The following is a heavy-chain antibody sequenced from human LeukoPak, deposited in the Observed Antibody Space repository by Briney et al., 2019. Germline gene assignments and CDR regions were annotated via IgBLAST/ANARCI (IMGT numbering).Heavy chain of an antibody. Sequence: GGSLRLSCEGTGFTFSSYTMIWVRQAPGKGLEWLTSISSTSSYIYYADSVKGRFTISRDNSKNTLYLQMNSLRAEDTAVYYCAKANYGDYPSYYYGMDVWGQGTTVTVSS. CDR2: ISSTSSYI. CDR1: GFTFSSYT. V-gene: IGHV3-21*01. D-gene: IGHD4-17*01. J-gene: IGHJ6*02. CDR3: AKANYGDYPSYYYGMDV.